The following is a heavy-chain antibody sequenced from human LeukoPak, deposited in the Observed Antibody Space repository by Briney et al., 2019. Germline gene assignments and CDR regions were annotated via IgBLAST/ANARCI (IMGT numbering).Heavy chain of an antibody. Sequence: PGGSLRLSCAASGFTFSSYWMHWVRQAPGKGLVWVSRINSDGSSTSYADSVKGRFTVSRDNAKNSLNLQMNSLRAEDTAVYYCARADSSGYYLVGGFDIWGQGTMVTVSS. V-gene: IGHV3-74*01. CDR2: INSDGSST. CDR3: ARADSSGYYLVGGFDI. J-gene: IGHJ3*02. D-gene: IGHD3-22*01. CDR1: GFTFSSYW.